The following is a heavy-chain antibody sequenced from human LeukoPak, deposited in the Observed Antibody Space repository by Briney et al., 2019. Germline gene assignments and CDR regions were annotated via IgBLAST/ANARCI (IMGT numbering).Heavy chain of an antibody. V-gene: IGHV3-53*01. CDR1: GFTVSSNF. CDR3: ARAATPAGPFDC. J-gene: IGHJ4*02. Sequence: GGSLRLSCAASGFTVSSNFMSWVRQAPGKGLEWVSVIYSGGSTYYADSVKGRFTISRDNSKNTLYLQMTSLRAEDTAVYYCARAATPAGPFDCWGQGALVTVSS. D-gene: IGHD2-15*01. CDR2: IYSGGST.